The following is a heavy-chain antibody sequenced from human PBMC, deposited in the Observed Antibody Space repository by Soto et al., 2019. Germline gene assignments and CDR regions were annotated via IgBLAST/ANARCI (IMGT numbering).Heavy chain of an antibody. J-gene: IGHJ4*02. Sequence: QVQLQESGPGLVKPSETLSLTCTVSGGSINSYYWGWVRQPPGKGLEWIGYISYSGHTNYNPSIQNRVTMSVDTSKNQFSLKLRFVTAADTAVYYCAREALAEWERHFDYWGQGTLVTVSS. V-gene: IGHV4-59*01. CDR3: AREALAEWERHFDY. D-gene: IGHD1-26*01. CDR2: ISYSGHT. CDR1: GGSINSYY.